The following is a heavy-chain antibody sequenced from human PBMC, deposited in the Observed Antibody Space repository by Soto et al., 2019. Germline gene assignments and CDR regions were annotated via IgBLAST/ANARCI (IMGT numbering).Heavy chain of an antibody. V-gene: IGHV3-23*01. J-gene: IGHJ6*02. Sequence: EVQLLESGGGLVQPGGSLRLSCAASGFTFSSYAINWVRQAPGKGLEWVSTISGSGDKTYYADSVKGRFTISRDNSKNTLHLQMNSLRAEDTAVYYCAKSGQSSWANMDVWGQGTTVTVSS. CDR2: ISGSGDKT. CDR3: AKSGQSSWANMDV. D-gene: IGHD2-2*01. CDR1: GFTFSSYA.